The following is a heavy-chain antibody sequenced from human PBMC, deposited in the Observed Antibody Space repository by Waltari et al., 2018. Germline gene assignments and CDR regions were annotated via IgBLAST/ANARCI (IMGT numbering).Heavy chain of an antibody. D-gene: IGHD6-13*01. CDR3: ARQLSSSWYDSHAFDI. V-gene: IGHV5-51*01. CDR2: IYPGDSDT. CDR1: GYSFTSYW. J-gene: IGHJ3*02. Sequence: EVQLVQSGAEVKKPGESLKISCKGSGYSFTSYWIGWVRQMPGNGLGWMGIIYPGDSDTRYSPSFQGQVTISADKSISTAYLQWSSLKASDTAMYYCARQLSSSWYDSHAFDIWGQGTMVTVSS.